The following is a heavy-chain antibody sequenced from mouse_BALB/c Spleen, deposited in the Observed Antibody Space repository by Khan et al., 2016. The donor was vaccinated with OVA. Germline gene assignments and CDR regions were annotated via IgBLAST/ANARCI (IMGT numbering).Heavy chain of an antibody. CDR1: GYTFTNYV. V-gene: IGHV1S136*01. D-gene: IGHD4-1*01. J-gene: IGHJ3*01. Sequence: IQLVQSGPELVEPGASVKMSCKASGYTFTNYVMHWVKQKPGQGLEWIGYINPYNAGTRYNEKFTGTATLTSDISSTTAYMELSSLPSEDSAASSCAREAASWDFSLPYWGQGTLVTVSA. CDR2: INPYNAGT. CDR3: AREAASWDFSLPY.